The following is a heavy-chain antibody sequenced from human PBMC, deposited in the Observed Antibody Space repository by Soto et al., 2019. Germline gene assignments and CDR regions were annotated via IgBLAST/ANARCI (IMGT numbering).Heavy chain of an antibody. V-gene: IGHV5-10-1*01. Sequence: GGSLKIACQVSGYRFTSYWLTWVRQVPGKGLECLGRIERRDSYTNYSPSFQGHVTISVDKSINTAYLQWNSLKASDTAIYYCARVGATTLHYFDSWGQGTLVTVSS. CDR1: GYRFTSYW. CDR3: ARVGATTLHYFDS. J-gene: IGHJ4*02. CDR2: IERRDSYT. D-gene: IGHD1-26*01.